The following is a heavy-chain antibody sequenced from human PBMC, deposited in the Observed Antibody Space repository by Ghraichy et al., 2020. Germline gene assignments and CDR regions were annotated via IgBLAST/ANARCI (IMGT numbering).Heavy chain of an antibody. J-gene: IGHJ4*02. CDR2: ISGSGSSI. CDR1: GFTFTTYS. CDR3: ARDETLVVKYVEYYFDY. Sequence: GGSLRLSCAASGFTFTTYSMNWVRQAPGKGLEWLSYISGSGSSIYYADSVKGRFTISRDNAKNSLYLQMNSLRDEDTAVYYCARDETLVVKYVEYYFDYWGQGTLVTVSS. V-gene: IGHV3-48*02. D-gene: IGHD2-8*02.